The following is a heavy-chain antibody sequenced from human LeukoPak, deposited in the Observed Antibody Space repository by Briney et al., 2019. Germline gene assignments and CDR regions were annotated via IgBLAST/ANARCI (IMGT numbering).Heavy chain of an antibody. D-gene: IGHD6-13*01. CDR1: GYSFTSYW. J-gene: IGHJ5*02. Sequence: GESLKISRKGSGYSFTSYWISWVRQMPGKGLEWMGRIDPSDSYTNYSPSFQGHVTISADKSISTAYLQWSSLKASDTAMYYCARHKAAAGTTGWFDPWGQGTLVTVSS. CDR3: ARHKAAAGTTGWFDP. V-gene: IGHV5-10-1*01. CDR2: IDPSDSYT.